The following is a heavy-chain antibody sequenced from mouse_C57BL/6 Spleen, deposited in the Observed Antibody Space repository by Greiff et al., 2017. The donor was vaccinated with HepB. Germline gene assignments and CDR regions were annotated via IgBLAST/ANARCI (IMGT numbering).Heavy chain of an antibody. V-gene: IGHV5-9-1*02. J-gene: IGHJ2*01. D-gene: IGHD1-1*01. Sequence: EVQLQESGAGLVKPGGSLKLSCAASGFTFSSYAMSWVRQTPEKRLEWVAYISSGGDYIYYADTVKGRFTISRDNARNTLYLQMSSLKSEDTAMYYCTRHDYYGSSYYYFDYWGQGTTLTVSS. CDR3: TRHDYYGSSYYYFDY. CDR2: ISSGGDYI. CDR1: GFTFSSYA.